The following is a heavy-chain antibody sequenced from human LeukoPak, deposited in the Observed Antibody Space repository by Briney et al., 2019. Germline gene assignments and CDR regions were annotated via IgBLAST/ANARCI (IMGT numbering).Heavy chain of an antibody. CDR3: AAGCSSTSCFWFYYTDV. CDR2: INHSGST. V-gene: IGHV4-34*01. Sequence: PSETLSLTCAVYGGSFSGFYWSWIRQPPGRGLEWIGEINHSGSTNYNPSLKSRLTISVDTSKNQFSLKLSSVTAADTAAYYCAAGCSSTSCFWFYYTDVWAKGTTVTVSS. CDR1: GGSFSGFY. D-gene: IGHD2-2*01. J-gene: IGHJ6*03.